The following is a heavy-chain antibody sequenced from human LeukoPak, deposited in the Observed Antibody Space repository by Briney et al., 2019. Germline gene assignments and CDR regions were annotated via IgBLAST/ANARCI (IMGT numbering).Heavy chain of an antibody. V-gene: IGHV3-23*01. J-gene: IGHJ5*02. Sequence: GGSLSRSCEASGFTFNKYVITWVRQAPGKGLEWVSSISASGDTTYYADSVKGPFTISRDNSKNTLYLQMNSLRAEDTAVYYCAKSHLFGVVMRFDPCGQGTLVIVSS. CDR2: ISASGDTT. CDR1: GFTFNKYV. CDR3: AKSHLFGVVMRFDP. D-gene: IGHD3-3*01.